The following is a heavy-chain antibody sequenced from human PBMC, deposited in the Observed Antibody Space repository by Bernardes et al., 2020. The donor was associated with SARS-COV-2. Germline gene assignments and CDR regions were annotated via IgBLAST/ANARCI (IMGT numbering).Heavy chain of an antibody. CDR2: IKSKTEGWST. CDR3: TTDYVWDFQS. V-gene: IGHV3-15*01. Sequence: GGSLRLSCVASEFTFTNTWMSWVRQAPGKGLEWVGHIKSKTEGWSTDYAGSVKGRFSISRDDSKKTLYLQMNSLKTEDTAVYFCTTDYVWDFQSWGQGTLVTVSS. CDR1: EFTFTNTW. J-gene: IGHJ4*02. D-gene: IGHD3-16*01.